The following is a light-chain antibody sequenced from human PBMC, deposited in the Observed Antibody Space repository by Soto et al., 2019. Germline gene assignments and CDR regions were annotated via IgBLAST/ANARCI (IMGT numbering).Light chain of an antibody. CDR2: DAS. V-gene: IGKV1-5*01. CDR3: QQYNSYSWT. Sequence: EIQVAQSPSTLSASVGGRFTITCRASQSISSWLAWYQQKPGKAPKLLIYDASSLESGVPSRISGSGSGTEFTLTISSLQPDDFATYYCQQYNSYSWTFGQGTKVDIK. CDR1: QSISSW. J-gene: IGKJ1*01.